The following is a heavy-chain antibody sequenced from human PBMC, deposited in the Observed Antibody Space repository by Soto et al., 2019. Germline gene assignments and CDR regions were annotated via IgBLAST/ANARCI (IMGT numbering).Heavy chain of an antibody. Sequence: QLQLQESGSGLVKPSQTLSLTCAVSGGSISSGDYSWSWIRQPPGKGLEWIGYIYHSGSTYYNPSLESRLTISVDRSKNQFCLKLSSVTTAETAVYYCAGSGSYPNYFDYWGQGTLVTVSS. CDR3: AGSGSYPNYFDY. CDR2: IYHSGST. J-gene: IGHJ4*02. D-gene: IGHD3-22*01. V-gene: IGHV4-30-2*01. CDR1: GGSISSGDYS.